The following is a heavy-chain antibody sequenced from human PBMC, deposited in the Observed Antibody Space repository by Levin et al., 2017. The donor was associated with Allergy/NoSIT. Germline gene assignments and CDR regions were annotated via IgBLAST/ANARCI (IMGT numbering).Heavy chain of an antibody. D-gene: IGHD1-1*01. CDR1: GVSLSTSGMR. CDR3: ARIGPTGTYFDY. V-gene: IGHV2-70*04. J-gene: IGHJ4*02. CDR2: IDWDDDE. Sequence: VSGPTLVKPTQTLTLTCTFSGVSLSTSGMRVSWIRQPPGKALEWLARIDWDDDEFYSTSLKTRLTISKDTSKNQVVLTMTNMDPVDTATYYCARIGPTGTYFDYWGQGTLVTVSS.